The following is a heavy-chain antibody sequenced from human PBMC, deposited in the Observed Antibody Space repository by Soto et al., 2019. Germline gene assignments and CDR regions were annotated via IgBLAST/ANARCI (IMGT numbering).Heavy chain of an antibody. D-gene: IGHD6-19*01. CDR2: ISSSSSTI. CDR1: GFTFSSYS. CDR3: ARDRSSGWYWGFDY. J-gene: IGHJ4*02. V-gene: IGHV3-48*02. Sequence: EVQLVESGGGLVQPGGSLRLSCAASGFTFSSYSMNWVRQAPGKRLEWVSYISSSSSTIYYADSVKGRFTISRDNAKNSLYLQMNSLRDEDTAVYYCARDRSSGWYWGFDYWGQGTLVTVSS.